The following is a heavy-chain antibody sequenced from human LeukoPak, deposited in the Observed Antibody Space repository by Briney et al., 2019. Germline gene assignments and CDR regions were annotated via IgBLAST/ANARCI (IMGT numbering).Heavy chain of an antibody. D-gene: IGHD6-13*01. CDR3: ARVPPKFSGIAADY. CDR1: GGTFSSYA. Sequence: SVKVSCKASGGTFSSYAISWVRQAPGQGLEWMGRIIPILGIANYAQKFQGRVTMTRDTSISTAYMELSRLRSDDTAVYYCARVPPKFSGIAADYWGQGTLVTVSS. V-gene: IGHV1-69*04. J-gene: IGHJ4*02. CDR2: IIPILGIA.